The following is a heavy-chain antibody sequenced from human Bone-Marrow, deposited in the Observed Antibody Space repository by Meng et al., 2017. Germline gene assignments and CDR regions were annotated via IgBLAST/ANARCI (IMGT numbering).Heavy chain of an antibody. V-gene: IGHV3-49*04. Sequence: GESLKISCAASGFIVSSNYMSWVRQAPGKGLEWVGFIRSKAYGGTTEYAASVKGRFTISRDDSKSIAYLQMNSLKTEDTAVYYCTSADYYGSGSYSYYFDYWGQGTLVTVSS. CDR1: GFIVSSNY. CDR2: IRSKAYGGTT. D-gene: IGHD3-10*01. J-gene: IGHJ4*02. CDR3: TSADYYGSGSYSYYFDY.